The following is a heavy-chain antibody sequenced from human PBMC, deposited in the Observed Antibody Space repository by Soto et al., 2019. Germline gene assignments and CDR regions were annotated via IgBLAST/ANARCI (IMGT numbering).Heavy chain of an antibody. Sequence: GSLRLSCAASGFTFSSYTLSWVRQAPGKGLEWVSSISGGGLSTYYAESVKGRFTVSRDNSKNTVYLQMSGLRAEDTAVYYCAKDLGYDSGGSYSNAFDIWGQGTMVTVS. J-gene: IGHJ3*02. D-gene: IGHD3-22*01. V-gene: IGHV3-23*01. CDR1: GFTFSSYT. CDR2: ISGGGLST. CDR3: AKDLGYDSGGSYSNAFDI.